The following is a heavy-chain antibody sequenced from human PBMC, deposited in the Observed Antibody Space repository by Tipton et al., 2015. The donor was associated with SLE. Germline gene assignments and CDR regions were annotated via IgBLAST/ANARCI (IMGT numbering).Heavy chain of an antibody. CDR1: GGSISGGIYY. D-gene: IGHD6-19*01. CDR2: FYSSGST. Sequence: TLSLTCSVSGGSISGGIYYWNWIRQPAGKGLEWIGRFYSSGSTDYNPSLKSRVTMSLDTSKNQFSLKLSSVTAADTAVYYCARGERYSSDWSDGQSYYFDLWGQGTLVTVSS. CDR3: ARGERYSSDWSDGQSYYFDL. J-gene: IGHJ4*02. V-gene: IGHV4-61*02.